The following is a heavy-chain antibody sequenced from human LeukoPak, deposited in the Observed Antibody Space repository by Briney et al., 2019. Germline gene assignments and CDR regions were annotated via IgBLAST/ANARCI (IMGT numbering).Heavy chain of an antibody. CDR3: ARAEGGGYYYYYMDV. CDR2: ISSSSSYI. V-gene: IGHV3-21*01. CDR1: GFTFSSYS. D-gene: IGHD3-16*01. Sequence: GGSLGLSCAASGFTFSSYSMNWVRQAPGKGLEWVSSISSSSSYIYYADSVKGRFTISRDNAKNSLYLQMNSLRAEDTAVYYCARAEGGGYYYYYMDVWGKGTTVTVSS. J-gene: IGHJ6*03.